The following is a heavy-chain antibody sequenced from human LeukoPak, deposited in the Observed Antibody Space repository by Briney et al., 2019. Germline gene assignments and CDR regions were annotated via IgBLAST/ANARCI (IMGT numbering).Heavy chain of an antibody. V-gene: IGHV4-59*01. D-gene: IGHD3-10*01. CDR3: ARGQLFNFDY. J-gene: IGHJ4*02. CDR1: GGSISSYF. CDR2: IYYSGST. Sequence: SETLSLTCTVPGGSISSYFWSWIRQPPGKGLEWIGYIYYSGSTSYNPSLKSRVTISVDTSKNQFSLRLSSVTAADTAVYYCARGQLFNFDYWGQGTLVTVSS.